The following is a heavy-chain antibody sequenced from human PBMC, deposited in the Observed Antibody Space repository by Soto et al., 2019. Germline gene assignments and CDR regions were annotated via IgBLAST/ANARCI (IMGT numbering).Heavy chain of an antibody. V-gene: IGHV4-34*01. J-gene: IGHJ3*02. Sequence: SETLSLTCAVYGGSFSGYYWSWIRQPPGKGLEWIGEINHSGSTNYNPSLKSRVTISVDTSKNQFSLKLSSVTAADTAVYYCARGRGGYIWGSLSVTAFDIWGQGTMVTVSS. CDR3: ARGRGGYIWGSLSVTAFDI. CDR2: INHSGST. D-gene: IGHD3-16*01. CDR1: GGSFSGYY.